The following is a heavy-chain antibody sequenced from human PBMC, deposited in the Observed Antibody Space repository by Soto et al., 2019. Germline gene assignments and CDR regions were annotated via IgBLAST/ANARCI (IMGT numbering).Heavy chain of an antibody. V-gene: IGHV5-51*01. Sequence: GESLKISCKGSGYSFTSYWIGWVRQMPGKGLEWMGIIYPGDSDTRYSPSFQGQVTISADKSISTAYLQWSSLKASDTAMYYCARVYYGSGSPIGGMDVWGQGTTVTVS. CDR1: GYSFTSYW. CDR2: IYPGDSDT. J-gene: IGHJ6*02. CDR3: ARVYYGSGSPIGGMDV. D-gene: IGHD3-10*01.